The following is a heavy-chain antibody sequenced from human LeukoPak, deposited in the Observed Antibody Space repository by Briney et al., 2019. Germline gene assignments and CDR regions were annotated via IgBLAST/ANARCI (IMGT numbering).Heavy chain of an antibody. D-gene: IGHD5-24*01. CDR2: IYYSGST. J-gene: IGHJ5*02. CDR3: ARFGSSDGYNYP. CDR1: GGSINGYY. V-gene: IGHV4-59*01. Sequence: SETLSLTCTVSGGSINGYYWSWVRQPPGKGLEWIGYIYYSGSTNYSPSLKSRVSISVHTSKNQFSLKLSSVTAADTAVYYCARFGSSDGYNYPWGQGTLVTVSS.